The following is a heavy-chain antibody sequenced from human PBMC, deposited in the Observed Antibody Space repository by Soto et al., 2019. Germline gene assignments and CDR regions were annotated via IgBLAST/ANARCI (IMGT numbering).Heavy chain of an antibody. V-gene: IGHV4-31*03. Sequence: SETLSLTCTVSGGSISSGGYYWNWLRQHPEKGLEWIGYIYHSGSTYCNPSLKSRLIMSVDTSKNQFSLNLTSVTDADTAVYYCAGSISTGTFDIRGQGTMVTVSS. D-gene: IGHD3-3*02. CDR2: IYHSGST. J-gene: IGHJ3*02. CDR1: GGSISSGGYY. CDR3: AGSISTGTFDI.